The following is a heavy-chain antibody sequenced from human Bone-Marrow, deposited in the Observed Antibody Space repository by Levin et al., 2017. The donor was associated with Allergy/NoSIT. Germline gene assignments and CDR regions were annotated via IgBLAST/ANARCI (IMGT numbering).Heavy chain of an antibody. CDR3: ARGVNWNYVPGWYFDL. D-gene: IGHD1-7*01. J-gene: IGHJ2*01. CDR2: IYYSGST. Sequence: PSQTLSLTCTVSGGSISSGDYYWSWIRQPPGKGLEWIGYIYYSGSTYYNPSLKSRVTISVDTSKNQFSLKLSSVTAADTAVYYCARGVNWNYVPGWYFDLWGRGTLVTVSS. V-gene: IGHV4-30-4*01. CDR1: GGSISSGDYY.